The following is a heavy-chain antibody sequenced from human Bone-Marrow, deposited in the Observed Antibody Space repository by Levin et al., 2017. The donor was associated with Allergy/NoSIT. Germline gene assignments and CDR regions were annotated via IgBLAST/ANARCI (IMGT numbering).Heavy chain of an antibody. J-gene: IGHJ6*02. V-gene: IGHV3-9*01. CDR2: ISGNGGSV. Sequence: LSLPCAASGFTFDGHGMHWVRQAPGKGLEWVSGISGNGGSVGYAESVKGRFTISRDNAKNSLFLEMNSLRTEDTALYYCAKDVGDYTNYVGLDLVYFYYGMDVWGQGTSVTVSS. CDR1: GFTFDGHG. CDR3: AKDVGDYTNYVGLDLVYFYYGMDV. D-gene: IGHD4-11*01.